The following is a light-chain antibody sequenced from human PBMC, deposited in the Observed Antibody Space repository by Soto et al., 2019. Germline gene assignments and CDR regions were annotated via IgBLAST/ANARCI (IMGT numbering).Light chain of an antibody. Sequence: IQLTQSPSFLSASVGDRVTITCRASQDINRYVAWYQQKSGQAPNLLIYRASNLQRGVPSRFGGSGSGTDFTLTISNLQPEDFATYHCQQVDSYPLTFGGGTRLEIK. J-gene: IGKJ4*01. CDR3: QQVDSYPLT. CDR2: RAS. CDR1: QDINRY. V-gene: IGKV1-9*01.